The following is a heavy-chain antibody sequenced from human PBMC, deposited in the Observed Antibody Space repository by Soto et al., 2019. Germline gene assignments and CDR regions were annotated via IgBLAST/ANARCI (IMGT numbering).Heavy chain of an antibody. J-gene: IGHJ4*02. CDR2: ISGSGGST. V-gene: IGHV3-23*01. CDR1: GFTFSSYA. D-gene: IGHD3-22*01. CDR3: AKDKGSVWLLPALTFDY. Sequence: GGSLRLSCAASGFTFSSYAMSWVRQAPGKGLEWVSAISGSGGSTYYADSVKGRFTISRDNSKNTLYLQMNSLRAEDTAVYYCAKDKGSVWLLPALTFDYWGQGTLVTVSS.